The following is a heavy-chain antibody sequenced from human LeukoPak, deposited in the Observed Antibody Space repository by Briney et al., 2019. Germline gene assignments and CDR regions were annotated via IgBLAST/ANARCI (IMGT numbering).Heavy chain of an antibody. CDR1: GYTFTSYG. V-gene: IGHV1-18*01. J-gene: IGHJ5*02. CDR2: ISAYNGNT. CDR3: ARLQGPYYYDSSGLNWFDP. D-gene: IGHD3-22*01. Sequence: GASVKVSCKASGYTFTSYGISWVRQAPGQGLEWMGWISAYNGNTNYAQKLKGRVTMTTDTSTSTAYMELRSLRSDDTAVYYCARLQGPYYYDSSGLNWFDPWGQGTLVTVSS.